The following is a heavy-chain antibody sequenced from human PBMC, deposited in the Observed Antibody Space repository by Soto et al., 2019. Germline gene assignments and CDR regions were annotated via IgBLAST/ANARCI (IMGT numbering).Heavy chain of an antibody. V-gene: IGHV4-34*01. CDR3: ARGPRDDWPLCAH. CDR2: VSHSGGI. Sequence: QVQVQQWGAGLLKPSETLSLTCGVHGGSFSGYYWTWIRQSPGKGLEWIGEVSHSGGINYSPSLKGRVTISVDTSNNTFSLKLSSVTAADTAVYFCARGPRDDWPLCAHWGPGFLVTVSS. J-gene: IGHJ4*02. D-gene: IGHD3-9*01. CDR1: GGSFSGYY.